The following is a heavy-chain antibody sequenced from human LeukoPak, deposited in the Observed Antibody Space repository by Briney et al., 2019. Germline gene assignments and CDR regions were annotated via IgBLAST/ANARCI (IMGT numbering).Heavy chain of an antibody. CDR2: IYYSGST. J-gene: IGHJ4*02. Sequence: KPSETLSLXCTVSGGSISSSSYYWGWIRQPPGKGLEWIGSIYYSGSTYYNPSLKSRVTISVDTSKNQFSLKLSSVTAADTAVYYCARPGGSYPYYFDYWGQGTLVTVSS. D-gene: IGHD1-26*01. CDR3: ARPGGSYPYYFDY. V-gene: IGHV4-39*01. CDR1: GGSISSSSYY.